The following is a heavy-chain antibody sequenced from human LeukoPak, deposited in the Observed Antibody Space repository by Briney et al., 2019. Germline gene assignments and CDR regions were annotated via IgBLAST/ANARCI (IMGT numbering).Heavy chain of an antibody. CDR3: ARDCSGATCFLGVLDY. CDR2: FYISGTT. CDR1: SGSISNSY. D-gene: IGHD2-15*01. Sequence: SETLSLTCTVSSGSISNSYWSWIRQPAGKGLEWIGRFYISGTTNYNPSLRGRVTMSLDTSKNQFSLRLSSVTAADAAVYYCARDCSGATCFLGVLDYWGQGIVVTVSS. V-gene: IGHV4-4*07. J-gene: IGHJ4*02.